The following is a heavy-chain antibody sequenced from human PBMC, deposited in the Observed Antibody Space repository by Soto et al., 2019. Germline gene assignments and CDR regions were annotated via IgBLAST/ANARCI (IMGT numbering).Heavy chain of an antibody. D-gene: IGHD6-19*01. V-gene: IGHV4-39*01. CDR1: GGSISSSSYY. J-gene: IGHJ3*02. CDR3: ARQGSSGWYDAFDI. Sequence: PSETLSLTCTVSGGSISSSSYYWGWIRQPPGKGLEWIGSIYYSGSTYYNPSLKSRVTISVDTSKNQFSLKLSSVTAADTAVYYCARQGSSGWYDAFDIWGQGTMVTV. CDR2: IYYSGST.